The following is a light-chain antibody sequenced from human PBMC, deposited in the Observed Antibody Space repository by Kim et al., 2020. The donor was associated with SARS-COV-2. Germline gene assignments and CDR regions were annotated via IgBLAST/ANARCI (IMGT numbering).Light chain of an antibody. J-gene: IGKJ4*01. CDR1: QAIGTS. CDR3: QQLKSFPLT. V-gene: IGKV1-9*01. CDR2: AAS. Sequence: ASLGERVTITCRASQAIGTSLAWYLQKPGKAPRPLIFAASSLQGGVPSRFSGSGSGTDFTLTISSLQPEDFATYYCQQLKSFPLTFGGGTKVDIK.